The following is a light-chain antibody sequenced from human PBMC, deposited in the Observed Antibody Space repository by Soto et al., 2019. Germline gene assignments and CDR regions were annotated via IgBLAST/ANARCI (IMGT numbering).Light chain of an antibody. CDR1: QSVISK. Sequence: EIVMTQSPATLSVSPGEIATLSFSASQSVISKLAWFQQKPGQAPRLLMYGISRRATGIPDRFSGSGSGTDFTLTITRLEPEDFAVYYCQQYVTSSPRTFGQGTKVDIK. CDR2: GIS. CDR3: QQYVTSSPRT. V-gene: IGKV3-20*01. J-gene: IGKJ1*01.